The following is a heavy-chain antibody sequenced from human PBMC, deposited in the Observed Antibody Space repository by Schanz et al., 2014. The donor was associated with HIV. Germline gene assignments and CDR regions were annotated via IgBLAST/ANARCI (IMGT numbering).Heavy chain of an antibody. Sequence: VQLVESGGGLVQPGGSLRLSCAASGFTFSSDGMHWVRQAPGKGLEWVAFISYDGSNKYYADSVKGRFTISRDNSKNTLYLQMNSLRAEDTAVYHCAKVARWDYYNMDVWGQGTTVTVSS. CDR3: AKVARWDYYNMDV. CDR1: GFTFSSDG. CDR2: ISYDGSNK. V-gene: IGHV3-30*18. J-gene: IGHJ6*02.